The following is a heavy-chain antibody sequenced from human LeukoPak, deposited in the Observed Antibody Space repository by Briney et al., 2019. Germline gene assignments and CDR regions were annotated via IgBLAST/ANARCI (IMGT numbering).Heavy chain of an antibody. J-gene: IGHJ4*02. V-gene: IGHV3-23*01. CDR1: GFTFSTYV. CDR2: ISGSGGST. CDR3: AKGIYGDYEIPFDC. Sequence: PGGSLRLSCAASGFTFSTYVMSWVRQAPGKGLEWVSAISGSGGSTYYADSVRGRFTISRDNSKNTLYVQMNSMRAEDTAVYYCAKGIYGDYEIPFDCWGQGTLVTVSS. D-gene: IGHD4-17*01.